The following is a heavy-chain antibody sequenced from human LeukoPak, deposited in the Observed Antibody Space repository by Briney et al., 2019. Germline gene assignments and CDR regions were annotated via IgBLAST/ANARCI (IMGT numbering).Heavy chain of an antibody. V-gene: IGHV3-21*01. CDR3: AGSLRGGGWYMF. CDR2: ISSSSSSI. D-gene: IGHD6-19*01. Sequence: GGSLRLSCAASGFTFSTYSMNWVRQAPGKGLEWVTSISSSSSSIYYSDSVKGRFTFSRDNAKNSLYLQMNSLRDVDTAVYYCAGSLRGGGWYMFWGQGTLVTVSS. J-gene: IGHJ4*02. CDR1: GFTFSTYS.